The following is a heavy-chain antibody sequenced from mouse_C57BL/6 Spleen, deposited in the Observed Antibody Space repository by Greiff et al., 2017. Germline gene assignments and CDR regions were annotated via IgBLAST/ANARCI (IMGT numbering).Heavy chain of an antibody. CDR2: FHPYNDDT. V-gene: IGHV1-47*01. J-gene: IGHJ3*01. D-gene: IGHD1-1*01. CDR3: AGGDYGSSPFAY. CDR1: GYTFTTYP. Sequence: QVQLQQSGAELVKPGASVKMSCKASGYTFTTYPIEWMKQNHGKSLEWIGNFHPYNDDTKYNEKFKGKATLTVEKSSSTVYLELSRLTSSDSAVYYCAGGDYGSSPFAYWGQGTLVTVSA.